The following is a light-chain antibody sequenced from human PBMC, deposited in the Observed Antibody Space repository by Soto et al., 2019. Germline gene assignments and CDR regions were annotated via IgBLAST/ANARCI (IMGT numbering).Light chain of an antibody. Sequence: DIQMTQSPSSRSASIGDTFLCTFQASQDIPNSLNWYQHKPGKAPKLLIYDASNLESGVPSRFSGSGSGTEFTLTISSLQPDDFATYYCQQYNSYWTFGQGTKVDIK. CDR1: QDIPNS. CDR2: DAS. J-gene: IGKJ1*01. CDR3: QQYNSYWT. V-gene: IGKV1-33*01.